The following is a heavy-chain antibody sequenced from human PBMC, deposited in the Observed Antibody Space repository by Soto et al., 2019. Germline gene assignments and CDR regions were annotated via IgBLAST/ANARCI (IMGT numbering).Heavy chain of an antibody. CDR3: ARERGYCSGDGCYYAAFYI. CDR2: IYYSGST. D-gene: IGHD2-15*01. J-gene: IGHJ3*02. CDR1: GGSISSGGYY. V-gene: IGHV4-31*03. Sequence: SETLSLTCTVSGGSISSGGYYWSWIRQHPGKGLEWIGYIYYSGSTYYNPSLKSRVTISVDTSKNQFSLKLSSVTAADTAVYYCARERGYCSGDGCYYAAFYIWGQGTMVTVSS.